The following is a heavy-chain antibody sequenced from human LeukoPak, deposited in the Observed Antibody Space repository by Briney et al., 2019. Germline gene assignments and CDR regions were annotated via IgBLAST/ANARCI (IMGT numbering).Heavy chain of an antibody. J-gene: IGHJ4*02. CDR2: IKQDGSEK. CDR1: GFTFSSYW. CDR3: ARGHRDYGDYTFDY. D-gene: IGHD4-17*01. Sequence: PGGSLRLSCAASGFTFSSYWMSWVRQAPGKGLEWVANIKQDGSEKYYVDSVKGRFTISRDNAKNSLYLQMNSLRAEDTAVYYCARGHRDYGDYTFDYWGQGTLVTVSS. V-gene: IGHV3-7*01.